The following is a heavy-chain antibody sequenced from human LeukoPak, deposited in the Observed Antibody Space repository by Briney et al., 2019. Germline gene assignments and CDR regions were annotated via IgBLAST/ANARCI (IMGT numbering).Heavy chain of an antibody. CDR2: IGGSGGST. Sequence: GGSLRLSCAASGFTFSSYAMSWVRQAPGKGLEWVSAIGGSGGSTYYADSVKGRFTISRDNSKNTLYLQMNSLRAEDTAVYYCAKLSSGYGNYYFDYWGQGTLVTVSS. D-gene: IGHD3-22*01. CDR3: AKLSSGYGNYYFDY. CDR1: GFTFSSYA. J-gene: IGHJ4*02. V-gene: IGHV3-23*01.